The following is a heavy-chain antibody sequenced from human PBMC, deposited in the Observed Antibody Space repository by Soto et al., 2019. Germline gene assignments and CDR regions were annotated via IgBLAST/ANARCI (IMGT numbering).Heavy chain of an antibody. CDR3: AKDRGRGYSSSWYSGWFDP. Sequence: QVQLVESGGGVVQPGRSLRLSCAASGFTFSSYGMHWVRQAPGKGLEWVAVISYDGSNKYYADSVKGRFTISRDNSKNXLXXQMNSLRAEDTAVYYCAKDRGRGYSSSWYSGWFDPWGQGTLVTVSS. CDR2: ISYDGSNK. J-gene: IGHJ5*02. V-gene: IGHV3-30*18. CDR1: GFTFSSYG. D-gene: IGHD6-13*01.